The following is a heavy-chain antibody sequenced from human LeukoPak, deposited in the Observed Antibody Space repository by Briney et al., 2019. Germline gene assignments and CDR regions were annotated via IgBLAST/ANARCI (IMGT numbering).Heavy chain of an antibody. V-gene: IGHV4-30-2*01. CDR2: IYHSGST. J-gene: IGHJ6*03. CDR1: GGSISSGGYY. D-gene: IGHD3-3*01. CDR3: ARAVRYYDFWSGYYYYMDV. Sequence: PSQTLSLTCTVSGGSISSGGYYWSWIRQPPGKGLEWIGYIYHSGSTYYNPSLKSRVTISVDRSENQFSLKLSSVTAADTAVYYCARAVRYYDFWSGYYYYMDVWGKGTTVTVSS.